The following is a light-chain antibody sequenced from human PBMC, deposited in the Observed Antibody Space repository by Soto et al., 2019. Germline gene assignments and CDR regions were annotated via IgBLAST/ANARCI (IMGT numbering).Light chain of an antibody. CDR2: KAS. CDR3: QQYNDNWT. CDR1: QSISSW. J-gene: IGKJ1*01. V-gene: IGKV1-5*03. Sequence: DIQMTQSPSTLSASVGDRVTITCRASQSISSWLAWYQQKPGQAPKLLNYKASTLQGGVPSRFSGSGAGTESTLAISSLQPDDSATYYCQQYNDNWTFGQGTKVEIK.